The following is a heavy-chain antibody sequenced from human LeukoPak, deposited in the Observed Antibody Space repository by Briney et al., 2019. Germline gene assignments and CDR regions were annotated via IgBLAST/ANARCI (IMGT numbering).Heavy chain of an antibody. CDR1: GFSLSTSGVG. CDR2: IYGNDDK. Sequence: ESGPTLVNPTQTLTLTCTFSGFSLSTSGVGVGWVRQPPGKALQWLALIYGNDDKRYSPSLKNRLTISKDSSTSPVVLTMTNMDPVDTATYYCVHDIPRGEGFQHWSQGTLVTVSS. V-gene: IGHV2-5*01. CDR3: VHDIPRGEGFQH. J-gene: IGHJ1*01. D-gene: IGHD2-2*01.